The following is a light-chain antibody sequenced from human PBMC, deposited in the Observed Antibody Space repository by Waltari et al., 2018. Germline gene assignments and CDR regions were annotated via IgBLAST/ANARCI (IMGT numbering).Light chain of an antibody. CDR1: SPNIGAGYD. J-gene: IGLJ2*01. V-gene: IGLV1-40*01. Sequence: QSVLTQPPSVSGAPGQRVTISCTGSSPNIGAGYDLPWYQQLPGTAPKLLIYGNSNRPSGVPDRFSGSKSGTSASLAITGLQAEDEADYYCQSYDSSLSAVVFGGGTKLTVL. CDR3: QSYDSSLSAVV. CDR2: GNS.